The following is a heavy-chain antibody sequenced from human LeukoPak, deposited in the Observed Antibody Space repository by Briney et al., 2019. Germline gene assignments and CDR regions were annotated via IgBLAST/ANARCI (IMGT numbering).Heavy chain of an antibody. CDR2: IIPIFGTA. Sequence: SVKVSCKASGGTFSSYAISWVRQAPGQGLEWMGGIIPIFGTANYAQKFQGRVTITTDESNFPHESTSTAYMELSSLRSEDTAVYYCAASSDYYYYMDVWGKGTTVTVSS. J-gene: IGHJ6*03. D-gene: IGHD2-2*01. CDR1: GGTFSSYA. CDR3: AASSDYYYYMDV. V-gene: IGHV1-69*05.